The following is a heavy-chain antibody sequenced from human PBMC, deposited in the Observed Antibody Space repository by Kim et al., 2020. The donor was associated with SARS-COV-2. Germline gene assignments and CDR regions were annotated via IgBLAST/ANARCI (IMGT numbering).Heavy chain of an antibody. Sequence: GGSLRLSCAASGFTFRNAWMSWVRQAPGKGLEWVGRIKSKTDGGTTDYAAPVKGRFTISRDDSKNTLYLQMNSLKTEDTAVYYCTTGSQLYHGYYYYYMDGWGKGTTVTVSS. CDR1: GFTFRNAW. D-gene: IGHD1-1*01. V-gene: IGHV3-15*01. CDR2: IKSKTDGGTT. CDR3: TTGSQLYHGYYYYYMDG. J-gene: IGHJ6*03.